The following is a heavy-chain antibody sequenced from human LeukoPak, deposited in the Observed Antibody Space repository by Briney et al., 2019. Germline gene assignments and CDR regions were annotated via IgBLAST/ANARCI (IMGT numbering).Heavy chain of an antibody. J-gene: IGHJ4*02. CDR1: GFTFSSYS. Sequence: GGSLRLSCAASGFTFSSYSMNWVRQAPGKGLEWVSSISSSSTYIYYADSVKGRFTISRDNAKNSLYLHMNSLRAGDTAVYYCARLAAAYHFDYWGQGTLVTVSS. CDR3: ARLAAAYHFDY. D-gene: IGHD6-13*01. V-gene: IGHV3-21*01. CDR2: ISSSSTYI.